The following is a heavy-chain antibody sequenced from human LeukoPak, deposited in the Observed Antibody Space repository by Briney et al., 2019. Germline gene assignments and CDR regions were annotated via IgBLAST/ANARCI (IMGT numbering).Heavy chain of an antibody. CDR2: ISGTSGRGTST. D-gene: IGHD5-12*01. CDR3: AKGGGYEAQYYYYYLDV. CDR1: GFTFSNYA. V-gene: IGHV3-23*01. J-gene: IGHJ6*03. Sequence: GGSLRLSCTASGFTFSNYAMSWVRQAPGKGLEWVSGISGTSGRGTSTYYADFAKGRFTISRDNSKNTLYLQMKSLRAEDTAVYYCAKGGGYEAQYYYYYLDVWGKGTTVTISS.